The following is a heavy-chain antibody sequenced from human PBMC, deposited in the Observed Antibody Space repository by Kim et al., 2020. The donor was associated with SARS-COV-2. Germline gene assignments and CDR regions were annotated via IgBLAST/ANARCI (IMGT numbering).Heavy chain of an antibody. CDR2: ISSSSSYI. Sequence: GGSLRLSCAASGFTFSSYSMNWVRQAPGKGLEWVSSISSSSSYIYYADSVKGRFTISRDNAKNSLYLQMNSLRAEDTAVYYCARDLWPETYYYDSSGYAVWGQGTLVTVPS. J-gene: IGHJ4*02. CDR1: GFTFSSYS. D-gene: IGHD3-22*01. V-gene: IGHV3-21*01. CDR3: ARDLWPETYYYDSSGYAV.